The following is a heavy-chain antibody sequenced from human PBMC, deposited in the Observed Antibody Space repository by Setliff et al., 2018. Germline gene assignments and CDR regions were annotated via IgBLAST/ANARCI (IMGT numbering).Heavy chain of an antibody. CDR1: GYTLTKCY. J-gene: IGHJ3*02. Sequence: ASVQVSCTASGYTLTKCYMHWVRQAPGQGLEWMGIIKPSGGLTRYAQKIQDRVTMTRDTSTSTVYMEVNSLKSEDTAVYYCARDRYYNSWSGTSITAPHDAFDIWGQGTMVTVSS. V-gene: IGHV1-46*03. D-gene: IGHD3-3*01. CDR2: IKPSGGLT. CDR3: ARDRYYNSWSGTSITAPHDAFDI.